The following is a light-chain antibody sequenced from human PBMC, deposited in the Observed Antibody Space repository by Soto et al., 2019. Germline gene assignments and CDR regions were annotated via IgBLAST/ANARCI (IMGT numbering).Light chain of an antibody. V-gene: IGLV4-69*01. CDR1: SGHSSYA. CDR2: LDSDGSP. J-gene: IGLJ2*01. CDR3: QTWGTGIHVV. Sequence: QAVVTQSPSASASLGASVKLTCTLSSGHSSYAIAGHQQQPEKGPRYLMKLDSDGSPTKGDAIPDRFSGSSSGAERYLTITSLQSEDESDYYCQTWGTGIHVVFGGGTKVTVL.